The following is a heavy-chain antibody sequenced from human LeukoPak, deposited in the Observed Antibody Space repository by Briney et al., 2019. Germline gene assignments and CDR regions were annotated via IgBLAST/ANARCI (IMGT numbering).Heavy chain of an antibody. J-gene: IGHJ1*01. CDR3: ARSDYGDYVLRH. CDR1: GYTFTGYY. CDR2: INPSGGST. V-gene: IGHV1-46*01. Sequence: ASVKVSCKASGYTFTGYYMHWVRQAPGQGLEWMGIINPSGGSTSYAQKFQGRVTMTRDTSTSTVYMELSSLRSEDTAVYYCARSDYGDYVLRHWGQGTLVTVSS. D-gene: IGHD4-17*01.